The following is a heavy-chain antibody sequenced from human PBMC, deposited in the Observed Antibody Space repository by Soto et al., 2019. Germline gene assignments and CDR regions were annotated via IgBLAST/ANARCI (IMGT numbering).Heavy chain of an antibody. CDR3: ARGDREDIAVVVGVRPGEYGVDV. D-gene: IGHD2-15*01. J-gene: IGHJ6*02. V-gene: IGHV3-30-3*01. Sequence: GRSLRLSCAASGFTFRNYAMHWVRQAPGKGLECVAVISYDGSNKFYRDYVKGRFTISRDNSKNTLYLQINSLRYEDTAVYYCARGDREDIAVVVGVRPGEYGVDVWGQGTTVTVSS. CDR1: GFTFRNYA. CDR2: ISYDGSNK.